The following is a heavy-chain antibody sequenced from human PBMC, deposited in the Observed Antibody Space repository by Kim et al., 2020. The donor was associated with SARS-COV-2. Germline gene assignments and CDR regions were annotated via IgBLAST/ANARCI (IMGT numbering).Heavy chain of an antibody. CDR1: SGSFSVYY. J-gene: IGHJ4*02. CDR2: INQYGDI. Sequence: SETLCLTCALKSGSFSVYYWTWIRQSPGSGLEWIGKINQYGDINYNPSLQNRVTISLDTSKNHFSLQLTSVTAADTAVYYCARRQPVRALEYWGKGTRVTFST. D-gene: IGHD3-3*01. CDR3: ARRQPVRALEY. V-gene: IGHV4-34*01.